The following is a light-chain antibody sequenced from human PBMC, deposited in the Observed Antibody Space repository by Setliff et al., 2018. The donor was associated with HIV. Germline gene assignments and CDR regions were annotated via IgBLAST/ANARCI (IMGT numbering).Light chain of an antibody. CDR3: SSYTSSNTLV. V-gene: IGLV2-14*01. J-gene: IGLJ1*01. CDR2: EVS. CDR1: SSDVGGYNS. Sequence: QSVLTQPPSASGSPGHSVTISCTGTSSDVGGYNSVSWYQQHPGKAPKLMIYEVSNRPSGVSNRFSGSKSGNTASLTISGLQAEDEADYYCSSYTSSNTLVFGTGTKVTVL.